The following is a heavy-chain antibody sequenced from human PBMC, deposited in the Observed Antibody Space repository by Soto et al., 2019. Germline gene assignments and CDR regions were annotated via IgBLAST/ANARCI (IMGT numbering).Heavy chain of an antibody. CDR2: TYSGGST. V-gene: IGHV3-53*04. CDR1: GFTVSSNY. J-gene: IGHJ6*03. CDR3: ARGEKYSKLYYYYYMDV. Sequence: EVQLVESGGGLVQPGGSLRLSCAASGFTVSSNYMSWVRQAPGKGLEWVSVTYSGGSTYYADSVKGRFTISRHNSKNTLYLQMNSLRAEDTAVYYCARGEKYSKLYYYYYMDVWGKGTTVTVSS. D-gene: IGHD4-4*01.